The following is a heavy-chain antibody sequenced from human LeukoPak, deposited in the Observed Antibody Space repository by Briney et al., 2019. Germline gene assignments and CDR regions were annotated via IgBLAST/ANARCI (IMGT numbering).Heavy chain of an antibody. V-gene: IGHV1-3*03. Sequence: ASVKVSCKASGYTFTSYGISWVRQAPGQGLEWMGWINAGNGNTKYSQEFQGRVTITRDTSASTAYMELSSLRSEDMAVYYCAREGYDYVWGYYYYYMDVWGKGTTVTVSS. CDR1: GYTFTSYG. D-gene: IGHD3-16*01. J-gene: IGHJ6*03. CDR3: AREGYDYVWGYYYYYMDV. CDR2: INAGNGNT.